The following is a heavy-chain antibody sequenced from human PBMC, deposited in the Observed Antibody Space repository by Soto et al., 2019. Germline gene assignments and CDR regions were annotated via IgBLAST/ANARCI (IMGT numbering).Heavy chain of an antibody. Sequence: QVQLQQWGAGLLKPSETLSLTCAVYGGSFSGYYWSWIRQPPGEGLEWIGEINHSGSPNYNPSLKSRVTISVDTSKNQFSLNLTPVTAADTAVYYCARGRWDRRFDNWGQGTPVTVSA. CDR2: INHSGSP. D-gene: IGHD1-26*01. CDR1: GGSFSGYY. V-gene: IGHV4-34*01. CDR3: ARGRWDRRFDN. J-gene: IGHJ4*02.